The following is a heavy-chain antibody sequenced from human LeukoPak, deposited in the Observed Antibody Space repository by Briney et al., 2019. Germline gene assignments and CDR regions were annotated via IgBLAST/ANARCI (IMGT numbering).Heavy chain of an antibody. J-gene: IGHJ3*02. V-gene: IGHV3-33*01. CDR1: GFTFSSYG. CDR2: IWYDGSNK. Sequence: GGSLRLSCAASGFTFSSYGMHWVRQAPGKGLEWVAVIWYDGSNKYYVDSVKGRFTISRDNSKNTLYLQMNSLRAEDTAVYYCARGAYGSGTYYDFDIWGQGTMVTVSS. D-gene: IGHD3-10*01. CDR3: ARGAYGSGTYYDFDI.